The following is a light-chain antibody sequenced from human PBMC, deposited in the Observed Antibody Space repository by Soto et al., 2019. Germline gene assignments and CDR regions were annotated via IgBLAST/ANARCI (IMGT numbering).Light chain of an antibody. Sequence: EILLVQSPGTLSFSPGERATLSCRASQTLRRTYIAWYQQKPGQAPRVLIYGASRRATGIPDRFSGSGSGTDFSLTISRLEPEDFAVYYCHQYDNAPQTYGQGTKVDI. V-gene: IGKV3-20*01. J-gene: IGKJ2*01. CDR1: QTLRRTY. CDR3: HQYDNAPQT. CDR2: GAS.